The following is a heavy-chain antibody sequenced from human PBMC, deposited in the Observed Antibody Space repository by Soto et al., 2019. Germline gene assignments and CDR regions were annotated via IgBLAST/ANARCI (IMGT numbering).Heavy chain of an antibody. Sequence: GESLKISCKGSGYSFTSYWIGWVRQMPGKGLEWMGIIYPGDSDTRYSPSFQGQVTISADKSISTAYLQWRSLKASDTAMYYCARHPVSYRSSSGWFDPWGQGTLVTVSS. J-gene: IGHJ5*02. CDR2: IYPGDSDT. D-gene: IGHD6-6*01. V-gene: IGHV5-51*01. CDR3: ARHPVSYRSSSGWFDP. CDR1: GYSFTSYW.